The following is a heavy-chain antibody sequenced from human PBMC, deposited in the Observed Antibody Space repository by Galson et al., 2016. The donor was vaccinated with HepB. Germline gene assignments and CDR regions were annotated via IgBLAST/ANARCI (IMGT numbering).Heavy chain of an antibody. CDR1: GFTFGSYA. Sequence: SLRLSCAASGFTFGSYAMNWVRQAPGKGLKWVSTITSSGGSTYYADSVKGRLTISRDNSKNTLFLQMNSLRAEDTAVYYCAKDSTDTSGCYEEGFFFDYWGQGTLVTVSS. V-gene: IGHV3-23*01. D-gene: IGHD6-19*01. CDR2: ITSSGGST. J-gene: IGHJ4*02. CDR3: AKDSTDTSGCYEEGFFFDY.